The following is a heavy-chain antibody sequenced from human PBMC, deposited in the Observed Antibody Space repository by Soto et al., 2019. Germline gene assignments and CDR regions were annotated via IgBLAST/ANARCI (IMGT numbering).Heavy chain of an antibody. Sequence: SETLSLTCIVSGESISSSSYYWGWIRQPPGKGLEWIGRIYTSGSTNYNPSLKSRVTMSVDTSKNQFSLKLSSVTAADTAVYYCARDRSQGTRKNNWFDPWGQGTLVTVSS. CDR3: ARDRSQGTRKNNWFDP. V-gene: IGHV4-39*07. CDR2: IYTSGST. CDR1: GESISSSSYY. J-gene: IGHJ5*02. D-gene: IGHD3-16*02.